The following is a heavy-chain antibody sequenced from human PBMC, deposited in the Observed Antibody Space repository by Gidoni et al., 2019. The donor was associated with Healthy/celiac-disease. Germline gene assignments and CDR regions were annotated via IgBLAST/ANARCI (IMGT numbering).Heavy chain of an antibody. J-gene: IGHJ2*01. CDR1: GGSFSGYY. V-gene: IGHV4-34*01. D-gene: IGHD4-17*01. Sequence: QVQLHQCGAGLLKPSETLSLTCAVYGGSFSGYYWSWIRQLPGKGLQWIGEINHSGSTTYNPSLKSRVTISVDTSKNQFALKLSAVTAADTAVYYCAREAATTVTEDWYFDLWGRGTRVTVSS. CDR2: INHSGST. CDR3: AREAATTVTEDWYFDL.